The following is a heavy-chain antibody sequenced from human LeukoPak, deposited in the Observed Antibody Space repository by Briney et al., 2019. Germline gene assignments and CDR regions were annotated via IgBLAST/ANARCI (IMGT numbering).Heavy chain of an antibody. CDR2: IKNDGSEK. J-gene: IGHJ4*02. CDR3: NRAAGLTGYDILDY. D-gene: IGHD5-12*01. Sequence: GGSLRLSCAASGFPFSSYCITWVRQAPGKGLEWVANIKNDGSEKYYVDSVKGRFTISRDRAENSLYLQMNSLRVEDTAIYYCNRAAGLTGYDILDYWGQGTLVSVSS. V-gene: IGHV3-7*01. CDR1: GFPFSSYC.